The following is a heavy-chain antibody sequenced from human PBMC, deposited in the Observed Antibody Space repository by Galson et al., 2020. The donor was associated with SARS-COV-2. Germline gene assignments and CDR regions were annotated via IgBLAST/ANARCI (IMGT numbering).Heavy chain of an antibody. V-gene: IGHV3-30-3*01. CDR2: ISSDENIK. J-gene: IGHJ4*02. CDR3: AKVAVGATSYFDY. Sequence: GGSLRLSCAASGFTFSGHAMHWVRQAPGKGLEWVAVISSDENIKYYAESVKGRITISRDNSKNTLYLQVNSVRPEDTAVYYCAKVAVGATSYFDYWGQGTLVTVSS. CDR1: GFTFSGHA. D-gene: IGHD1-26*01.